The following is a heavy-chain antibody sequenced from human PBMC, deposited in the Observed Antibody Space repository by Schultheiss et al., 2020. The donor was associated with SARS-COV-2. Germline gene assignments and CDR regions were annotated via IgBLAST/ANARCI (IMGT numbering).Heavy chain of an antibody. D-gene: IGHD3-22*01. CDR2: ISAYNGNT. CDR1: GGTFSSYT. V-gene: IGHV1-18*01. J-gene: IGHJ4*02. Sequence: ASVKVSCKASGGTFSSYTISWVRQAPGQGLEWMGRISAYNGNTNYAQKLQGRVTMTTDTSTSTAYMELRSLRSDDTAVYYCARDIPTRYYYDSSGYTNFDYWGQGTLVTVSS. CDR3: ARDIPTRYYYDSSGYTNFDY.